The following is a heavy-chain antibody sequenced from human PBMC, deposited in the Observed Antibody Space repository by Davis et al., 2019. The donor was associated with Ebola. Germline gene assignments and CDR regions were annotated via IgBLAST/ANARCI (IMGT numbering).Heavy chain of an antibody. D-gene: IGHD6-13*01. V-gene: IGHV7-4-1*02. J-gene: IGHJ6*04. Sequence: ASVKVSCKASGYTFTGYYMHWVRQAPGQGLEWMGWINTNTGNPTYGQGFTGRFVFSLDTSVSTAYLQISSLKAEDTAVYYCARSSTSWYVSGMDVWGKGTTVTVSS. CDR2: INTNTGNP. CDR1: GYTFTGYY. CDR3: ARSSTSWYVSGMDV.